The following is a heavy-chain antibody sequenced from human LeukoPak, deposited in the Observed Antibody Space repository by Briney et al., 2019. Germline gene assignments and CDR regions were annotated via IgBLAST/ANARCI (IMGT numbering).Heavy chain of an antibody. Sequence: GGSLRLSCAASGFTFSRYEMNWVRQAPGKGLGWVSYISSSGSTIYYADSVKGRFTISRDNAKNSLYLQMNSLRAEDTAVYYCAELGITMIGGVWGKGTTVTISS. CDR1: GFTFSRYE. D-gene: IGHD3-10*02. J-gene: IGHJ6*04. CDR2: ISSSGSTI. V-gene: IGHV3-48*03. CDR3: AELGITMIGGV.